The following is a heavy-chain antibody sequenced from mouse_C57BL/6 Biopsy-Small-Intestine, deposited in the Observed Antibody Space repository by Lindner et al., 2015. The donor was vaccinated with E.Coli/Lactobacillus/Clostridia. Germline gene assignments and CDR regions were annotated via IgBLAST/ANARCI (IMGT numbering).Heavy chain of an antibody. CDR3: ARGGTYNNWEGFAY. Sequence: VQLQESGPELVKPGASVKISCKASGYSFTDYNMNWVKQSNGKSLEWIGVINPNYGTTNYNQKFKGKATLTVDQSSSTAYMQLNSLTSEDSAVYYCARGGTYNNWEGFAYWGQGTLVTVSA. V-gene: IGHV1-39*01. CDR1: GYSFTDYN. D-gene: IGHD4-1*01. CDR2: INPNYGTT. J-gene: IGHJ3*01.